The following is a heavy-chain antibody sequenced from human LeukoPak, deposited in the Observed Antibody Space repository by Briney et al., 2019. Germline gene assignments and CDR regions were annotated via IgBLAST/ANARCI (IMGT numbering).Heavy chain of an antibody. V-gene: IGHV4-39*01. J-gene: IGHJ4*02. D-gene: IGHD2-15*01. CDR2: IYYSGNI. Sequence: ASETLSLTCAVSGGSISSGGYSWSWIRQPPGKGLEWIGSIYYSGNIYYDPSLKSRVIISVDTSKNQFFLRLSSVTAADTAVYYCATSGPWTSDYWGQGTLVTVSS. CDR3: ATSGPWTSDY. CDR1: GGSISSGGYS.